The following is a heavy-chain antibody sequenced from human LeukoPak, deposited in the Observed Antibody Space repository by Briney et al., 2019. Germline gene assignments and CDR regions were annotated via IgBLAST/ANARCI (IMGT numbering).Heavy chain of an antibody. CDR3: ARHRSLDY. V-gene: IGHV5-51*01. CDR1: GGTFSSYY. Sequence: KVSCKASGGTFSSYYIGWVRQMPGKGLEWMGIIYPGDSVTRYGPSFQGQVTFSVDKSISTAYLQWSSLKASDTAMYYCARHRSLDYWGQGTLVTVSS. CDR2: IYPGDSVT. D-gene: IGHD3-10*01. J-gene: IGHJ4*02.